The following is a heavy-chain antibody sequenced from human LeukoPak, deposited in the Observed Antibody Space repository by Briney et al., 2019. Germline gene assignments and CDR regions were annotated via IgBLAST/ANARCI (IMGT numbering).Heavy chain of an antibody. Sequence: GASVKVSCKTSGYSFINYDISWVRQAPGHGLEWMGWTSAYNGNTNYAQKFQGRVSMTTDTSTATAYMELRSLTSDDTAVYYCARGDWGGSYPFDNWGQGTLVTVSS. CDR3: ARGDWGGSYPFDN. V-gene: IGHV1-18*01. D-gene: IGHD1-26*01. CDR2: TSAYNGNT. J-gene: IGHJ4*02. CDR1: GYSFINYD.